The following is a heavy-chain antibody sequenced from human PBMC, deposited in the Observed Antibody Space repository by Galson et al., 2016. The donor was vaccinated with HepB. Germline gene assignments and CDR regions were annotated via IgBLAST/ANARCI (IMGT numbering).Heavy chain of an antibody. D-gene: IGHD1-1*01. J-gene: IGHJ5*02. Sequence: SLRLSCAASGFTFSSYSMNWVRQAPGKGLEWVSYISSSSSAIYYADSVKGRFTISRDNAKNSLNLQMNSLRDEDTDVYYCARDGTGSRNWFDPWGQGTLVTVSS. CDR1: GFTFSSYS. CDR2: ISSSSSAI. V-gene: IGHV3-48*02. CDR3: ARDGTGSRNWFDP.